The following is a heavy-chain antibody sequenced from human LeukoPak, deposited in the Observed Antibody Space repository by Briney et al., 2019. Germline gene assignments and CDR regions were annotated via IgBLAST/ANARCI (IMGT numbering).Heavy chain of an antibody. D-gene: IGHD3-22*01. Sequence: GSLRLSCVASGFTFSTYGMSWVRQPPGKGLEWIGEIYHSGSTNYNPSLKSRVTISVDKSKNQFSLKLSSVTAADTAVYYCARATPSYSGYMILHYFDYWGQGTLVTVSS. CDR1: GFTFSTYGM. V-gene: IGHV4-4*02. CDR2: IYHSGST. CDR3: ARATPSYSGYMILHYFDY. J-gene: IGHJ4*02.